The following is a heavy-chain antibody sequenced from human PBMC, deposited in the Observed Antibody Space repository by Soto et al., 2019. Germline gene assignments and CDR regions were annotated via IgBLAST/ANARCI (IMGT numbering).Heavy chain of an antibody. CDR1: GYTFTSYA. J-gene: IGHJ4*02. V-gene: IGHV1-3*01. CDR2: INAGNGNT. D-gene: IGHD6-19*01. CDR3: ATIAVAGPFDY. Sequence: QVQLVQSGAEVKKPGASVKVSCKASGYTFTSYAMHWVRQAPGQRLEWMGWINAGNGNTKYSQKFQGRVTITRDTSASTAYIELSSLRSEDTAVYDCATIAVAGPFDYWGQGTLVTVSS.